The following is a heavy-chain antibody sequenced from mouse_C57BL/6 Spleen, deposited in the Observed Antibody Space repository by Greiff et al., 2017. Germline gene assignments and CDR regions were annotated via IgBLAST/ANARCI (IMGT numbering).Heavy chain of an antibody. CDR2: IHPNSGST. D-gene: IGHD2-3*01. CDR1: GYTFTSYW. J-gene: IGHJ2*01. CDR3: ARSSDGYYVVDY. Sequence: QVQLQQPGAELVKPGASVKLSCKASGYTFTSYWMHWVKQRPGQGLEWIGMIHPNSGSTNYNEKFKSKATLTVDKSSSTAYMQLSSLTSEDSAVYYSARSSDGYYVVDYWGQGTTLTVSS. V-gene: IGHV1-64*01.